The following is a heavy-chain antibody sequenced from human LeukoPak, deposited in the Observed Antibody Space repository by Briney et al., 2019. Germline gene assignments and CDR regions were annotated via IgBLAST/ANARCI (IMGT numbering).Heavy chain of an antibody. V-gene: IGHV3-20*04. D-gene: IGHD4-23*01. J-gene: IGHJ5*02. Sequence: PGGSLRLSCAASGFTFDDYGMSWVRQAPGKGLEWVSGINWNGGSTGYADSVKGRFTISRDNAKNSLYLQMNSLRAEDTAVYYCARAPTTVVTGLRFDPWGQGTLVTVSS. CDR1: GFTFDDYG. CDR3: ARAPTTVVTGLRFDP. CDR2: INWNGGST.